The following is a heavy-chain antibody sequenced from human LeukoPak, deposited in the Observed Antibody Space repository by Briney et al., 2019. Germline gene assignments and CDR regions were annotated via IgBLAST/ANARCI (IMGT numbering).Heavy chain of an antibody. CDR2: ISGSGGST. V-gene: IGHV3-23*01. CDR1: GFTFNSYA. D-gene: IGHD3-10*01. CDR3: AKDLGYKFGDYYHYGMDV. Sequence: PGGSLRLSCAASGFTFNSYAMNWVRQAPGKGLEWVSGISGSGGSTHNADSVKGRFTISRDNSKKMLYPQMSSLRAEDTAVYYCAKDLGYKFGDYYHYGMDVWGQGTTVTVSS. J-gene: IGHJ6*02.